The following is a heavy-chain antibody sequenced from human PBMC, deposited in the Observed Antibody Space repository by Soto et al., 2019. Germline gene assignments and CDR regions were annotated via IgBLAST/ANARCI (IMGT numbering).Heavy chain of an antibody. V-gene: IGHV1-69*13. Sequence: ASVKVSCKASGGTFSSYAISWVRQAPGQGLEWMGGIIPIFGTANYAQKFQGRVTITADESTSTAYMELSSLRSEDTAVYYCARVTDSSSSPWFDPWGQGTLVTVSS. CDR2: IIPIFGTA. D-gene: IGHD6-6*01. CDR1: GGTFSSYA. J-gene: IGHJ5*02. CDR3: ARVTDSSSSPWFDP.